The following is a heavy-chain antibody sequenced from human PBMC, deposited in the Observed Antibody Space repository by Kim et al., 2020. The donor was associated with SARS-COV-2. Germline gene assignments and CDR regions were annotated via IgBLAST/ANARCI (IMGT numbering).Heavy chain of an antibody. J-gene: IGHJ3*02. CDR1: GFTFSAYD. V-gene: IGHV3-48*02. Sequence: GGSLRISCATSGFTFSAYDMNWVRQAPGKGLEWLSFITKSSTTIYYADSVEGRFTISRDNAKNSLFLQMNSLRDEDTALYYCVRDRMGGAFDMWGQGTMVTLSS. D-gene: IGHD3-16*01. CDR3: VRDRMGGAFDM. CDR2: ITKSSTTI.